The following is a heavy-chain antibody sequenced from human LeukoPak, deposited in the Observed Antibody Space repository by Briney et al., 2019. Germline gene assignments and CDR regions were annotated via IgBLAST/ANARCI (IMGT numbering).Heavy chain of an antibody. CDR3: ARGLYYYDSSGYCFY. J-gene: IGHJ4*02. D-gene: IGHD3-22*01. V-gene: IGHV4-34*01. CDR2: INHSGST. CDR1: GGSFSGYY. Sequence: SETLSLTCAVYGGSFSGYYWSWIRQPPGKWLEWIGEINHSGSTNYNPSLKSRVTISVDTSKNQFSLKLSSVTAADTAVYYCARGLYYYDSSGYCFYWGQGTLVTVSS.